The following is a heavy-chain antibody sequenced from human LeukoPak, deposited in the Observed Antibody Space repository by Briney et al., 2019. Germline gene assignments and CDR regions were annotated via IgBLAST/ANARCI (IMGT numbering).Heavy chain of an antibody. CDR1: GFTFSGSA. Sequence: GGSLRLSCAASGFTFSGSAMHWVRQASGKGLEWVGRIRSKANSYATAYAASVKGRFTISRDDSKNTAYLQMNSLKTEDTAVYYCTRLYCSGGSCYGDRYYFDYWGQGILVTVSS. D-gene: IGHD2-15*01. V-gene: IGHV3-73*01. J-gene: IGHJ4*02. CDR2: IRSKANSYAT. CDR3: TRLYCSGGSCYGDRYYFDY.